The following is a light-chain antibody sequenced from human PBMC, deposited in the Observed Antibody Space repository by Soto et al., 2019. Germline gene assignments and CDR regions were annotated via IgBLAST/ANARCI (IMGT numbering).Light chain of an antibody. J-gene: IGKJ1*01. V-gene: IGKV1-39*01. CDR1: QSISSY. CDR3: QQSYSTFWR. Sequence: DIQMTQSPSSLSASVGDRVTITCRASQSISSYLNWYQQKPGKAPKLLIYAASSFQSGVPSRFRGSGSGTAFPLSISSLQPEDFATYHCQQSYSTFWRFGQGTKVEIK. CDR2: AAS.